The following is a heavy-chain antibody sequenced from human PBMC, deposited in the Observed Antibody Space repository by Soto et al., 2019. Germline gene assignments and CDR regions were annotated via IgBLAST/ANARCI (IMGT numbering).Heavy chain of an antibody. V-gene: IGHV4-39*07. Sequence: SETLSLTCTVSGGSISSSSYYWGWIRQPPGKGLEWIGSIYYSGSTYYNPSLKSRVTISVDTSKNQFSLKLSSVTAADTAVYYCARAPAPFYGDFDYWGQGTLVTVSS. D-gene: IGHD4-17*01. J-gene: IGHJ4*02. CDR2: IYYSGST. CDR3: ARAPAPFYGDFDY. CDR1: GGSISSSSYY.